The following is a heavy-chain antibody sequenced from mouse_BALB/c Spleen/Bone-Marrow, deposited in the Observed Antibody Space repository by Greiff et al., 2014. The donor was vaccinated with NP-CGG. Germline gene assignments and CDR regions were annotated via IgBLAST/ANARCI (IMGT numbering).Heavy chain of an antibody. D-gene: IGHD1-1*01. V-gene: IGHV14-3*02. Sequence: EVQLQQSGAELAKPGASVKLSCTASGFNIKDTYMHWVKQRPEQGLEWIGRIDPANGDTKYDPKFQGKATITADTSSNTVYLQLSSLTSEDTAVYYCTKPAFYCGSSYWYFDVWGAGSTVTVSS. CDR3: TKPAFYCGSSYWYFDV. CDR1: GFNIKDTY. CDR2: IDPANGDT. J-gene: IGHJ1*01.